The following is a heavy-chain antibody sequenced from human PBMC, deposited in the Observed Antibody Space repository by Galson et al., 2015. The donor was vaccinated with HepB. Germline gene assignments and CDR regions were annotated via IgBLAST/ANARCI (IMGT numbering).Heavy chain of an antibody. CDR3: AILDGLLGY. D-gene: IGHD4-11*01. CDR1: GFPFSDYG. V-gene: IGHV3-30*03. CDR2: ISHDGSNE. Sequence: SLRLSCAASGFPFSDYGVHWVRQAPGKGLEWLSVISHDGSNEYYADSVKGRFSISRDNSKNTLYLQMNGLRAGDTAIYFCAILDGLLGYWGQGTLVQVSS. J-gene: IGHJ4*02.